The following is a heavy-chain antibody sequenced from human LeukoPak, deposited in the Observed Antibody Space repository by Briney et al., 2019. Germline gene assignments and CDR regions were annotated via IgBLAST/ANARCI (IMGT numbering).Heavy chain of an antibody. V-gene: IGHV3-21*01. D-gene: IGHD1-26*01. CDR1: GFTFSSYS. J-gene: IGHJ4*02. CDR2: ISSSSSYI. CDR3: ARDGGSYTLGY. Sequence: GGSLRLSCAASGFTFSSYSMNWVRQTPGKGLEWVSSISSSSSYIYYADAVKCRFTSSRDNAKNSLYLQMNSLRAEDTAVYYCARDGGSYTLGYWGQGTLVTVSS.